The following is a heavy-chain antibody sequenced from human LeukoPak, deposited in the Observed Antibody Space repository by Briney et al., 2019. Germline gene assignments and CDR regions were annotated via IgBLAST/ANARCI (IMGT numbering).Heavy chain of an antibody. D-gene: IGHD6-6*01. CDR3: AGAPYSSSSWQFDY. CDR1: GYTFTGYY. Sequence: GASVKVSCKASGYTFTGYYMHWVRQARGQGREGMGWINPNSGGTNYAQKFEGRVTMTRDTSISTAYMELSRLRSDDTAVYYCAGAPYSSSSWQFDYWGQGTLVTVSS. CDR2: INPNSGGT. V-gene: IGHV1-2*02. J-gene: IGHJ4*02.